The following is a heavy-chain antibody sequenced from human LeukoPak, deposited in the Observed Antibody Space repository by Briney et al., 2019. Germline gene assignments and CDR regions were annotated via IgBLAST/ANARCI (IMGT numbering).Heavy chain of an antibody. V-gene: IGHV3-7*01. Sequence: GGSLRLSCAASGFTFSNSWIIWVRQALGKGLEWVANIKPDGSQTYYLDSVKGRFTVSRDNAKDSAYLQMNSLRAEDTAVYYCFGSGSYSNWDQGTLVTVSS. CDR1: GFTFSNSW. J-gene: IGHJ4*02. CDR3: FGSGSYSN. CDR2: IKPDGSQT. D-gene: IGHD3-10*01.